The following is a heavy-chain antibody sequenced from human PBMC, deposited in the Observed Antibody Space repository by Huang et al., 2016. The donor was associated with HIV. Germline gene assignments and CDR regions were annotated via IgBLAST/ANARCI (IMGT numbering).Heavy chain of an antibody. CDR3: ARLPGSITMIRGVITDPY. CDR1: GGSIRSDNYY. Sequence: QLQLQESGPGLVKPSETLSLTCTVSGGSIRSDNYYWGWIRQPPGKGLEWIGSIDYSGSTYYNPSLKGRVTITVDTSKNHFSLRMRSVTAADTAVYYCARLPGSITMIRGVITDPYWGQGTLVTVSS. J-gene: IGHJ4*02. CDR2: IDYSGST. D-gene: IGHD3-10*01. V-gene: IGHV4-39*02.